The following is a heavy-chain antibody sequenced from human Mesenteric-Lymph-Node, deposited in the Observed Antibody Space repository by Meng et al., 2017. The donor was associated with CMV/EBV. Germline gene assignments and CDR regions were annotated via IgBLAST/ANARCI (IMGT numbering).Heavy chain of an antibody. Sequence: GGSLRLSCAASGFTFSSYAMSWVRQAPGKGLEWVSAISGSGGSTYYAGSVKGRFTISRDNSKNTLYLQMNSLRAEDTAVYYCAKNTNGYGGNWAFDYWGQGTLVTVSS. CDR3: AKNTNGYGGNWAFDY. CDR1: GFTFSSYA. D-gene: IGHD4-23*01. J-gene: IGHJ4*02. CDR2: ISGSGGST. V-gene: IGHV3-23*01.